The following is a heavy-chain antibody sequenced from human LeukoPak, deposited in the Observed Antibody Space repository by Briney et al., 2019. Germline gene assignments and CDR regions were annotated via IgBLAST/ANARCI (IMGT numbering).Heavy chain of an antibody. CDR3: ARRDRYYGMDV. J-gene: IGHJ6*02. D-gene: IGHD3-22*01. CDR2: IWYDGSNK. V-gene: IGHV3-33*01. Sequence: QSGGPLGLSCAAPGFTFRGYALPWFRKAPAKGLKGVAVIWYDGSNKYHADSVKGRFTISRDNSKNTLYLQMNSLRAEDTAVYYCARRDRYYGMDVWGQGTTVTVSS. CDR1: GFTFRGYA.